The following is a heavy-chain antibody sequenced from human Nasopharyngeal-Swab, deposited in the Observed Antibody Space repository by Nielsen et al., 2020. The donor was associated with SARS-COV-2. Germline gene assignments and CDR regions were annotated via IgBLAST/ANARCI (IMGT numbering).Heavy chain of an antibody. CDR3: ARDFAEVYCSSTSCSVNAFDI. CDR1: GYTFTSYY. V-gene: IGHV1-46*01. J-gene: IGHJ3*02. CDR2: INPSGGST. D-gene: IGHD2-2*01. Sequence: ASVKASCKASGYTFTSYYMHWVRQAPGQGLEWMGIINPSGGSTSYAQKFQGRVTMTRDTSTSTVYMELSSLRSEDTAVYYCARDFAEVYCSSTSCSVNAFDIWGQGTMVTVSS.